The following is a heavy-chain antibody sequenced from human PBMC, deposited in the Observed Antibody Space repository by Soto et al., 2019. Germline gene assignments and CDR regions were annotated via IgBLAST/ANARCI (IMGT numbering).Heavy chain of an antibody. CDR1: GFTFSSYA. V-gene: IGHV3-23*01. D-gene: IGHD3-22*01. J-gene: IGHJ4*02. CDR2: ISDSGDKT. CDR3: AKDPNDYDSSAYYVDY. Sequence: GGSLRLSCAASGFTFSSYAMSWVRQAPGKGLEWVSAISDSGDKTYYADSVKGRFTVSRDNSKNTLYLQMNSLRAEDTAVYFCAKDPNDYDSSAYYVDYWGRGTLVTVSS.